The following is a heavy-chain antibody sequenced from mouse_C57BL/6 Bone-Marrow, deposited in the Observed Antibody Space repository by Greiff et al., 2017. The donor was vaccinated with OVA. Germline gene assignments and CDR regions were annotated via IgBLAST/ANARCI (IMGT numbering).Heavy chain of an antibody. Sequence: VHLVESGAELARPGASVKLSYKASGYTFTSYGISWVKQRTGQGLEWIGEIYPRSGNTYYNEKFKGKATLTADKSSSTAYMELRSLTSEDSAVYFCARSGYYDSYFDYWGQGTTLTVSS. J-gene: IGHJ2*01. CDR3: ARSGYYDSYFDY. V-gene: IGHV1-81*01. CDR2: IYPRSGNT. CDR1: GYTFTSYG. D-gene: IGHD2-4*01.